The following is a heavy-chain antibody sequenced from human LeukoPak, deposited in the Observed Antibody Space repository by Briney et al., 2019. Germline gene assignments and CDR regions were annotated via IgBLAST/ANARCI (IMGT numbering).Heavy chain of an antibody. J-gene: IGHJ4*02. CDR1: GGSISSGDYY. CDR3: ARGSAHYGSGSPDY. D-gene: IGHD3-10*01. V-gene: IGHV4-30-4*01. Sequence: PSETLSLTCAVSGGSISSGDYYWSWIRQPPGKGLEWIGYIYYSGSTYYNPSLKSRVTISVDTSKNQFSLKLSSVTAADTAVYYCARGSAHYGSGSPDYWGQGTLVTVSS. CDR2: IYYSGST.